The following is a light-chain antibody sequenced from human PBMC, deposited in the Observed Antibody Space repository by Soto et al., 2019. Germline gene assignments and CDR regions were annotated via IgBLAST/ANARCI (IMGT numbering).Light chain of an antibody. CDR2: DAS. CDR3: QQYSKSPHT. V-gene: IGKV1-5*01. Sequence: DIPMTQSPSTLSASVGDRVTITCRASQSISRWLAWYQQKPGKAPKVLIWDASSLQRGVPSRFSGSGSGTEFTLTISRLEPEDLAVYYWQQYSKSPHTFGQGTNLEIK. J-gene: IGKJ2*01. CDR1: QSISRW.